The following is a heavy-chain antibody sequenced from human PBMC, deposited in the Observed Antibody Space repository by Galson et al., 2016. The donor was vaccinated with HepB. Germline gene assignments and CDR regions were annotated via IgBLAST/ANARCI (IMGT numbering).Heavy chain of an antibody. CDR1: GESLRNTVYF. CDR2: VTFRGDT. V-gene: IGHV4-39*01. CDR3: ARFALAVTTTWFDP. J-gene: IGHJ5*02. D-gene: IGHD4-17*01. Sequence: SETLSLTCSVSGESLRNTVYFWGWIRQTPGKGLDWIGSVTFRGDTYYKPSLQSRLRISCDKSNNQLSLKLSAVTVADSAIYYCARFALAVTTTWFDPWGQGLLVTVAS.